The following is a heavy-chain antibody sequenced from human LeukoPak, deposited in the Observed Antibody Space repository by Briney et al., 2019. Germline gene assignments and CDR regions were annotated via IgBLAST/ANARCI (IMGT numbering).Heavy chain of an antibody. CDR2: IRYDGSNK. CDR1: GFTVSSNY. D-gene: IGHD6-13*01. CDR3: AKDFGGSSSWYYFDY. J-gene: IGHJ4*02. V-gene: IGHV3-30*02. Sequence: GGSLRLSCAASGFTVSSNYMSWVRQAPGKGLEWVAFIRYDGSNKYYADSVKGRFTISRDNSKNTLYLQMNSLRAEDTAVYYCAKDFGGSSSWYYFDYWGQGTLVTVSS.